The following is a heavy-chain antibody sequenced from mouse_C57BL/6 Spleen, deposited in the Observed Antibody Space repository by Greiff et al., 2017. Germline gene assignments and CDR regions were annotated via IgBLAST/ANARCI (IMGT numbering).Heavy chain of an antibody. V-gene: IGHV1-82*01. CDR1: GYAFTSSC. Sequence: QVQLQQSGPELVKPGASVKISCKASGYAFTSSCMNWVKQRPGQGLEWIGRIYPGGGDTNYNGKFKGKATLTADKSSSTAYMQLSSLTSEDSAVYFCARGDAFVSWGQGTLVTVSA. CDR2: IYPGGGDT. J-gene: IGHJ3*01. CDR3: ARGDAFVS.